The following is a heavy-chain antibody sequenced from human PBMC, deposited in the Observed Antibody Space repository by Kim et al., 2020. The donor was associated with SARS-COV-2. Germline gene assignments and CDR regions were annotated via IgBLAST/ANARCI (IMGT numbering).Heavy chain of an antibody. CDR3: AISYPYTMIVVVITAFDI. J-gene: IGHJ3*02. V-gene: IGHV5-10-1*01. Sequence: GESLKISCKGSGYSFTSYWISWVRQMPGKGLEWMGRIDPSDSYTNYSPSFQGHVTISADKSISTAYLQWSSLKASDTAMYYCAISYPYTMIVVVITAFDIWGQGTMVTVSS. CDR2: IDPSDSYT. CDR1: GYSFTSYW. D-gene: IGHD3-22*01.